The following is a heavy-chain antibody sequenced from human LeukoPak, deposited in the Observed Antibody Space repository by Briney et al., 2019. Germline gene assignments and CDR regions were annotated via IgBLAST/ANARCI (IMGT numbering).Heavy chain of an antibody. J-gene: IGHJ4*02. CDR1: AFTFSSYG. Sequence: PGRSLRLSCAASAFTFSSYGMHWVRQAPGKGLEWVAVIWYDGSNKYYADSVKGRFTISRDNSKNTLYLQMNSLRAEDTAVYYCARGSGYFDYWGQGTLVTVSS. CDR2: IWYDGSNK. CDR3: ARGSGYFDY. V-gene: IGHV3-33*01. D-gene: IGHD3-10*01.